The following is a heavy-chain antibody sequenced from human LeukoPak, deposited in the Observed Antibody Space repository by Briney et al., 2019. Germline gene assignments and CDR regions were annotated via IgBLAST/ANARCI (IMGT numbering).Heavy chain of an antibody. D-gene: IGHD3-22*01. CDR2: IVVGSGNT. CDR3: ATGITMIVADAFDI. V-gene: IGHV1-58*02. Sequence: SVKVSCKASGLTFTSSAMQWVRQARGQRLEWIGWIVVGSGNTNYAQKFQERVTITRDMSTSTAYMELSSLRSEDTAVYYCATGITMIVADAFDIWGQGTMVTVSS. CDR1: GLTFTSSA. J-gene: IGHJ3*02.